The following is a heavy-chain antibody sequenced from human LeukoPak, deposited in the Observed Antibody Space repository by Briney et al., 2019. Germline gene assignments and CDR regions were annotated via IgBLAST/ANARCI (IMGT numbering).Heavy chain of an antibody. J-gene: IGHJ4*02. Sequence: GGSLRLSCAASGFTFSSFDMHWLRQPTGQGLEWVSTIGTASDTYYPGSVKGRFTLSRDNSKSSVYLQMDSLKADDTAVYYCARGVSTWYRIDYWGQGTLVTVSS. V-gene: IGHV3-13*01. D-gene: IGHD6-13*01. CDR1: GFTFSSFD. CDR2: IGTASDT. CDR3: ARGVSTWYRIDY.